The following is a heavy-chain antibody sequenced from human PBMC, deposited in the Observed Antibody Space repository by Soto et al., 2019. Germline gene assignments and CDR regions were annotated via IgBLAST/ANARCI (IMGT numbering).Heavy chain of an antibody. J-gene: IGHJ4*02. CDR2: ISYDGSNQ. Sequence: QVQLVESGGGVVQPGKSLRLSCAASGFTFSSFGMHWVRQAPGKGLEWVAGISYDGSNQYYGESLKGRITISRDDTKEVLDLVMDRLRPEGTAVYYCERVRRQWAVPTDYWGQGTLVTVSS. V-gene: IGHV3-30*03. D-gene: IGHD1-26*01. CDR3: ERVRRQWAVPTDY. CDR1: GFTFSSFG.